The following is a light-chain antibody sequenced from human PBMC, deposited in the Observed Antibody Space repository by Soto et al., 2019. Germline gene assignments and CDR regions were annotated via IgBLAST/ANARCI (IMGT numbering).Light chain of an antibody. CDR3: QQSYNTPIT. CDR2: AAS. Sequence: DIQMTQSPSSLSASVGDRVTITCRASQRISSYLNWYQQKPGKAPKLLISAASSLQSGVPSRFSGSGSGTDFTLTISSLQPEDFATYYCQQSYNTPITFGGGTKVEIK. CDR1: QRISSY. J-gene: IGKJ4*01. V-gene: IGKV1-39*01.